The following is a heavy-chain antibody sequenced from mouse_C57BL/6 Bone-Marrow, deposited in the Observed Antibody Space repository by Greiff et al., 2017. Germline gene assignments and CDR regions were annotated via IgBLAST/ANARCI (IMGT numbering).Heavy chain of an antibody. CDR2: ISDGGSYT. D-gene: IGHD2-5*01. V-gene: IGHV5-4*03. Sequence: EVKLMESGGGLVKPGGSLKLSCAASGFTFSSYAMSWVRQTPEKRLEWVATISDGGSYTYYPDNVKGRVTISRDNAKNNLYLQLRHLKSENTAMYYCARWRTIVTYWYFDVWGTGTTVTVSS. CDR1: GFTFSSYA. J-gene: IGHJ1*03. CDR3: ARWRTIVTYWYFDV.